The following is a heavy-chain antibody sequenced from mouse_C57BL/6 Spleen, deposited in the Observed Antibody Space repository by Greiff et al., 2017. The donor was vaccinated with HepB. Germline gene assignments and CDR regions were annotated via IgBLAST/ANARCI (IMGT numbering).Heavy chain of an antibody. V-gene: IGHV1-54*01. D-gene: IGHD1-1*01. CDR1: GYAFTNYL. CDR3: ARSGDYGSIFAY. CDR2: INPGSGGT. Sequence: QLQQSGAELVRPGTSVKVSCKASGYAFTNYLIEWVKQRPGQGLEWIGVINPGSGGTNYNEKFKGKATLTADKSSSTAYMQLSSLTSEDSAVYFCARSGDYGSIFAYWGQGTLVTVSA. J-gene: IGHJ3*01.